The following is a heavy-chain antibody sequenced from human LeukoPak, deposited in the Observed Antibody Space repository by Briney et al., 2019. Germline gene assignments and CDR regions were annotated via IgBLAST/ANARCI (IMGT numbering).Heavy chain of an antibody. CDR2: ISSSSSYT. V-gene: IGHV3-11*06. CDR1: GFTSSDYY. Sequence: GGSLRLSCAASGFTSSDYYMSWIRQGPGKGLEWVSYISSSSSYTNYADSVKGRFTISRDNAKNSLYLQMNSLRAEDTAVYYCARANLYSSGWFDYWGQGTLVTVSS. D-gene: IGHD6-19*01. CDR3: ARANLYSSGWFDY. J-gene: IGHJ5*01.